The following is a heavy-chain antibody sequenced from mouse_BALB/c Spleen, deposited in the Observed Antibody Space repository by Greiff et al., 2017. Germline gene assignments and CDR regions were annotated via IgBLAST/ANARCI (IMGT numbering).Heavy chain of an antibody. CDR2: IDPENGNT. J-gene: IGHJ2*01. D-gene: IGHD2-14*01. Sequence: VQLKQSGAELVRPGALVKLSCKASGFNIKDYYMHWVKQRPEQGLEWIGWIDPENGNTIYDPKFQGKASITADTSSNTAYLQLSSLTSEDTAVYYCARYRYDVDYFDYWGQGTTLTVSS. V-gene: IGHV14-1*02. CDR1: GFNIKDYY. CDR3: ARYRYDVDYFDY.